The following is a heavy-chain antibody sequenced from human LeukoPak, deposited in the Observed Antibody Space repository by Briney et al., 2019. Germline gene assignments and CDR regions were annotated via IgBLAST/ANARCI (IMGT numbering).Heavy chain of an antibody. CDR1: GGSITGFY. D-gene: IGHD3-22*01. J-gene: IGHJ4*02. CDR2: ISDSGST. CDR3: ARVQNTYDSSGYYYFDY. Sequence: SETLSLTCTVSGGSITGFYWTWIRQPPGKGLEWIGYISDSGSTNYNPSLKGRLTISIAKSKNQFSLKLSSVTAADTAVYYCARVQNTYDSSGYYYFDYWGQGTLVTVSS. V-gene: IGHV4-59*12.